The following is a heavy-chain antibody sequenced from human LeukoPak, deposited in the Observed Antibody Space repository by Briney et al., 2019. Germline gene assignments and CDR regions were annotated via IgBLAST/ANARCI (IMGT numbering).Heavy chain of an antibody. Sequence: ASVKVSCKASGYTFTSYDINWVRQAPGQGLEGMGWMNPNSGNTGYAQKFQGRVTMTRNTSISTAYMELSSLRSEDTAVYYCARAMYYYDSSGYPFDYWSQGTLVTVSS. CDR1: GYTFTSYD. CDR3: ARAMYYYDSSGYPFDY. CDR2: MNPNSGNT. V-gene: IGHV1-8*01. J-gene: IGHJ4*02. D-gene: IGHD3-22*01.